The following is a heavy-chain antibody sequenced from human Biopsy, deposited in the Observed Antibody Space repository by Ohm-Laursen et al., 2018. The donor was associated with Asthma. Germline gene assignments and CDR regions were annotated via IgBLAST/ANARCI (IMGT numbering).Heavy chain of an antibody. D-gene: IGHD3-22*01. CDR1: GGSISVSNW. Sequence: SETLSLTCDVSGGSISVSNWWSWVRQPPGRGLEWIGQIYHLGNANYNPSLKSRVTMSVDKSKNQFSLKLTSVTAADTAVYFCARRWRSCDSSNYYLDQWGQGTLVTVSS. V-gene: IGHV4-4*02. CDR3: ARRWRSCDSSNYYLDQ. J-gene: IGHJ4*02. CDR2: IYHLGNA.